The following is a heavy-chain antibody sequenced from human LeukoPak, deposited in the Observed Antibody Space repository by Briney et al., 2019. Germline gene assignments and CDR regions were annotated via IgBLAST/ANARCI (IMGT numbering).Heavy chain of an antibody. V-gene: IGHV1-24*01. J-gene: IGHJ4*02. CDR1: GYSLTQLS. CDR2: FDPVDGET. Sequence: ALVKVSCKVSGYSLTQLSMHWVRQGIGSGLEWMGGFDPVDGETIYAQKFQGRVTMTENTSTDTAYMELSSLRSDDTAVYYCAILLEDYAFSTGSAKDYWGQGTLVTVSS. D-gene: IGHD3-3*01. CDR3: AILLEDYAFSTGSAKDY.